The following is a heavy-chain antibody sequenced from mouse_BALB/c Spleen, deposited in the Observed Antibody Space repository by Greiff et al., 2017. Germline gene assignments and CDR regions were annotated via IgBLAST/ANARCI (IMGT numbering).Heavy chain of an antibody. CDR2: IRLKSNNYAT. J-gene: IGHJ2*01. Sequence: EVKVEESGGGLVQPGGSMKLSCVASGFTFSNYWMNWVRQSPEKGLEWVAEIRLKSNNYATHYAESVKGRFTISRDDSKSSVYLQMNNLRAEDTGIYYCTRPKTGFDYWGQGTTLTVSS. CDR1: GFTFSNYW. CDR3: TRPKTGFDY. V-gene: IGHV6-6*02.